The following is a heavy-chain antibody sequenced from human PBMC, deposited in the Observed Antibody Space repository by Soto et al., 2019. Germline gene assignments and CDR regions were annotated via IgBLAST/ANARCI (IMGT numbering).Heavy chain of an antibody. D-gene: IGHD6-19*01. CDR2: IFYRGST. J-gene: IGHJ4*02. CDR1: GASISINSNF. V-gene: IGHV4-39*01. Sequence: SETLSLTCTVSGASISINSNFWGCIRKPPGKGLEWIGSIFYRGSTYHNPSLKSRVTITVDTSKNQLSLNLRSVTAADTAIYYCVRNVVGSATTSFDYRGQGVRVTVSS. CDR3: VRNVVGSATTSFDY.